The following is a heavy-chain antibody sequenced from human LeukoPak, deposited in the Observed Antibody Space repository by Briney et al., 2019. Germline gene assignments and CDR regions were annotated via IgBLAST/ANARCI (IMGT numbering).Heavy chain of an antibody. J-gene: IGHJ4*02. CDR2: ISTSSSTI. CDR1: GFTFSNYN. V-gene: IGHV3-48*04. Sequence: GGSLRLSCAASGFTFSNYNMNWVRQAPGKGLEWVSYISTSSSTIYYADSVKGRFTISRDNAKNTLSLQMNSLRAEDTAVYYCARGRVGANPNALDYWGQGTLVTVSS. CDR3: ARGRVGANPNALDY. D-gene: IGHD1-26*01.